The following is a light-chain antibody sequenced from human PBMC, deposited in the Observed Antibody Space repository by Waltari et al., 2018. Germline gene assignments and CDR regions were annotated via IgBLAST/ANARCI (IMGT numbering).Light chain of an antibody. J-gene: IGKJ5*01. CDR3: QQRSNWPPVT. Sequence: EIVLTQSPPTLSLSPGERATLSCRASQRVSSYLAWYQQKPCQAPRLLIYDGSNRATSIPGRFSGSGSGTGFALTISRLEPEDFAVYYCQQRSNWPPVTFGQGTRLEIK. V-gene: IGKV3-11*01. CDR1: QRVSSY. CDR2: DGS.